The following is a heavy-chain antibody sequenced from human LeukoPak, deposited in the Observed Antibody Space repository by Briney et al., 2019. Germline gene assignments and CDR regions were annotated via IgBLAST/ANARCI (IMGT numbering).Heavy chain of an antibody. D-gene: IGHD3-16*02. CDR1: GGSFSGYY. CDR2: INHSGST. J-gene: IGHJ4*02. Sequence: SETLSLTCAVYGGSFSGYYWSWIRQPPGKGLEWIGEINHSGSTNYNPSLKSRVTISVDTSKNQFSLKLSSVTAADTAEYYCARGRDYDYVWGSYRKGVFDYWGQGTLVTVSS. CDR3: ARGRDYDYVWGSYRKGVFDY. V-gene: IGHV4-34*01.